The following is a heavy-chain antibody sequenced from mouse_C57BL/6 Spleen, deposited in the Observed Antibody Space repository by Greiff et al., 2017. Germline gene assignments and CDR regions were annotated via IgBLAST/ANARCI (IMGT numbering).Heavy chain of an antibody. CDR3: SRFDSSDYLLYAMYY. V-gene: IGHV1-78*01. D-gene: IGHD3-2*02. Sequence: VQLQQSDAELVKPGASVKISCKVSGYTFTDHTIHWMKQRPEQGLEWIGYIYPRDGSTKYNGQFKGKATLTADKSSSTAYMQLNVLTSEDSAVYFCSRFDSSDYLLYAMYYWGQGTSVTVSS. CDR1: GYTFTDHT. CDR2: IYPRDGST. J-gene: IGHJ4*01.